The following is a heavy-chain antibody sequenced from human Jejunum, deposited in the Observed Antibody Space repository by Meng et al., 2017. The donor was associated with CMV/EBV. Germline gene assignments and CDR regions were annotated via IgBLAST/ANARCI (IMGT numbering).Heavy chain of an antibody. D-gene: IGHD2-2*01. V-gene: IGHV3-66*02. CDR2: IYSGGTA. J-gene: IGHJ6*02. Sequence: GFTVSSTSLSWVRQAPGKGLEWVSIIYSGGTAYYADSVKGRFTISRDNSKNALSLQMGSLRAEDTAVYYCARQTVVAGSYYGMDVWGQGTTVTVSS. CDR1: GFTVSSTS. CDR3: ARQTVVAGSYYGMDV.